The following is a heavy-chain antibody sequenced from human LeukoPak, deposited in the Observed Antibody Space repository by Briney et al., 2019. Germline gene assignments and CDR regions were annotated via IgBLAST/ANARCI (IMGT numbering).Heavy chain of an antibody. CDR1: WFTGSSNY. D-gene: IGHD2-2*01. J-gene: IGHJ5*02. CDR2: IYSGGST. CDR3: ARVGLYCTSTSCYVNWFDP. V-gene: IGHV3-53*01. Sequence: GSLKLSCAASWFTGSSNYMSLVRQAPGKGLDWVSVIYSGGSTYYADSVKGRFTISRDNSKNTLYLQMNSLRAEDTAVYYCARVGLYCTSTSCYVNWFDPWGQGTLVTVSS.